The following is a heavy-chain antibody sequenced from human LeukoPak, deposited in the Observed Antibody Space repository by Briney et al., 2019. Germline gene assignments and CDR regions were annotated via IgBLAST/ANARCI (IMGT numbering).Heavy chain of an antibody. Sequence: ASVKVPCKASGYTFTSYDINWVRQATGQGLEWMGWMNPNSGNTGYAQKFQGRVTMTRNTSISTAYMELSSLRSEDTAVYYCARSLYQLLPSPDYWGQGTLVTVSS. J-gene: IGHJ4*02. D-gene: IGHD2-2*01. CDR2: MNPNSGNT. CDR3: ARSLYQLLPSPDY. V-gene: IGHV1-8*01. CDR1: GYTFTSYD.